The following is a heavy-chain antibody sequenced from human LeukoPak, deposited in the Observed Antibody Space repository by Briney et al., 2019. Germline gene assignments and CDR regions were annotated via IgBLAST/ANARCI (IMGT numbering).Heavy chain of an antibody. V-gene: IGHV4-39*07. Sequence: SETLSLTCTVSGGSISSSSYYWGWIRQRPGMGLECIGSIYHSGSTYYNPSLKSRVTISVDTSKNQFSLKLSSVTAADTAVYYCARPKENYGDYVDAFDIWGQGTMVTVSS. CDR2: IYHSGST. CDR1: GGSISSSSYY. D-gene: IGHD4-17*01. J-gene: IGHJ3*02. CDR3: ARPKENYGDYVDAFDI.